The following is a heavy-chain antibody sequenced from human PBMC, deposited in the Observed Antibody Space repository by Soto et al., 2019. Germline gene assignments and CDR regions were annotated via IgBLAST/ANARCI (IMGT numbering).Heavy chain of an antibody. CDR1: GFTFRRHA. D-gene: IGHD6-13*01. CDR3: AKDHDLAAAGYYFDY. CDR2: ISTDGRDK. J-gene: IGHJ4*02. Sequence: QVQLVESGGGVVQPGRSLRLSCAASGFTFRRHAMHWVRQAPGKGLEWVAVISTDGRDKYHADSVKGRFTISRDNSKNTLYLQMNSLSAEDTAVYYCAKDHDLAAAGYYFDYWGQGTLVTVSS. V-gene: IGHV3-30*04.